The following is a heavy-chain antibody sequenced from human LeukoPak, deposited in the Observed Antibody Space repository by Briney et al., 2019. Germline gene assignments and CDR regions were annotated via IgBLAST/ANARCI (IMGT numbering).Heavy chain of an antibody. J-gene: IGHJ4*02. CDR2: INAGNGDT. CDR1: EYTFTDYA. CDR3: ARGRWSATTATYYLDF. Sequence: ASVKVSCKASEYTFTDYAINWVRRAPGQRLEWMGWINAGNGDTKYSQKFLGRVTITRDTSASTAYMELSSLTSEDTAVYYCARGRWSATTATYYLDFWGQGTLVTVSS. D-gene: IGHD5-24*01. V-gene: IGHV1-3*01.